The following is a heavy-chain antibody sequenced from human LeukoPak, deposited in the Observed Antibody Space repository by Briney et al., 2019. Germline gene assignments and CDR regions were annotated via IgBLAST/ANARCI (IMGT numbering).Heavy chain of an antibody. J-gene: IGHJ3*02. CDR2: ISSSSSYI. CDR3: ARDSGSAAFDI. CDR1: GFTFSSYS. D-gene: IGHD3-10*01. V-gene: IGHV3-21*01. Sequence: GGSLRLSCAASGFTFSSYSMSWVRQAPGKGLEWVSSISSSSSYIYYADSVKGRFTISRDNAKNSLYLQMNSLRAEDTAVYYCARDSGSAAFDIWGQGTMVTVSS.